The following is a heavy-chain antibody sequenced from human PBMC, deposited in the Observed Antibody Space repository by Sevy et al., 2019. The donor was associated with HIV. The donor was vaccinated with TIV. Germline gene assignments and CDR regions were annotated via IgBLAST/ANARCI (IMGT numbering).Heavy chain of an antibody. CDR2: IFSSGST. V-gene: IGHV3-66*01. J-gene: IGHJ4*02. Sequence: GGSLRLSCAISGFTVNDRYIIWVRQAPGKGLEWVSVIFSSGSTYYADSAKGGFTISRDNSNSTVYLQMNSGRAGDTAVYYCVGLFLSYRSGWSYFDYWGQGTLVTVSS. CDR3: VGLFLSYRSGWSYFDY. CDR1: GFTVNDRY. D-gene: IGHD6-19*01.